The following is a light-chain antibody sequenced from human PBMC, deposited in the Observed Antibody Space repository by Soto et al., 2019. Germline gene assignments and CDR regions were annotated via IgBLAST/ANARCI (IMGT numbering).Light chain of an antibody. CDR3: AAWDDSLSGVV. V-gene: IGLV1-47*01. Sequence: QSVLTQPPSVSGTPGQRVTISCSGGSSNIGSNFVYWYQQLPGTAPKLLIYRSNQRPSGVPDRFSGSKSGTSASLAINGLRSDDEADYYCAAWDDSLSGVVFGGGTQLTVL. CDR1: SSNIGSNF. CDR2: RSN. J-gene: IGLJ2*01.